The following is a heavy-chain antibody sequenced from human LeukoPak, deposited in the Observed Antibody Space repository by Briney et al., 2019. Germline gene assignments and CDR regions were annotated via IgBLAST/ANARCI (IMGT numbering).Heavy chain of an antibody. V-gene: IGHV3-48*02. CDR1: GFTFSTYC. CDR3: ARDVYFAFDI. CDR2: NSTGSSAI. J-gene: IGHJ3*02. Sequence: PGGSLRLSCAASGFTFSTYCMNWVRQAPGKGLEWVSYNSTGSSAIYYTASVKGRFTISRDNAKNSLYLQMNSLRDEDTAVYYCARDVYFAFDIWGQGTMVSVSS. D-gene: IGHD5/OR15-5a*01.